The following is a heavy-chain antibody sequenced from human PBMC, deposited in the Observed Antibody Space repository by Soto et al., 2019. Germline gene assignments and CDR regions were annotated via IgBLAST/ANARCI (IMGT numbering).Heavy chain of an antibody. CDR2: IYWDDDK. V-gene: IGHV2-5*02. D-gene: IGHD2-15*01. CDR1: GFSLSTSGVG. CDR3: AHRRGYCSGGSCYSIWFDP. J-gene: IGHJ5*02. Sequence: QITLKESGPTLVKPTQTLTLTCTFSGFSLSTSGVGVGWIRQPPGKALEWLALIYWDDDKRYSPSLKSRLTITKHTSKNQVVLTMPNMDPVDTATYDCAHRRGYCSGGSCYSIWFDPWGQGTLVTVSS.